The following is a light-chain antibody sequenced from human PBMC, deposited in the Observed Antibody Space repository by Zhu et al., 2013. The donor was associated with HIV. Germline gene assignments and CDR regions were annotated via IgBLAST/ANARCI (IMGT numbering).Light chain of an antibody. CDR3: QQYGRSPIT. Sequence: EIVLTQSPGTLSLSPGESATLSCRASQSVSNNFLAWYQQKRGLAPRLLIYDIFTRATGIPDRFSGSGSETDFTLTITRLEPEDFAVYFCQQYGRSPITFGGGTKVEIK. V-gene: IGKV3-20*01. CDR1: QSVSNNF. CDR2: DIF. J-gene: IGKJ4*01.